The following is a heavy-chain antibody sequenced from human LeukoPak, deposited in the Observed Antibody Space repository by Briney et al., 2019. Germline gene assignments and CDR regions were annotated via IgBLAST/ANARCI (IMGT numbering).Heavy chain of an antibody. CDR1: GFTFSNYW. J-gene: IGHJ4*02. CDR2: IKQDGNEK. D-gene: IGHD3-10*01. V-gene: IGHV3-7*01. CDR3: ARVTSGSSYRPFDY. Sequence: PGGSLRLSCVASGFTFSNYWMSWVRQAPGKGLEWVANIKQDGNEKYYVDSVKDRFTISRDNAKNSLYLQMNSLRAEDTAVYYCARVTSGSSYRPFDYWGQGTLVTVSS.